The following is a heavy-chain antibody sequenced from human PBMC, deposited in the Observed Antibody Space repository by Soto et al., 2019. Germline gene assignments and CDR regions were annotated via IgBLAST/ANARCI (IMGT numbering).Heavy chain of an antibody. CDR3: VDMRRQWIPRT. Sequence: QLQLQESGPGLVKPSETLSLTCSVSGGSISMSGYYWGWIRQPTGEGLEWVGNINYRGTSYHNPSLKSQATISVDTSKNQFSLKLSSETAADTAIYYCVDMRRQWIPRTWGQGTLVNVSS. J-gene: IGHJ5*02. CDR1: GGSISMSGYY. CDR2: INYRGTS. D-gene: IGHD5-18*01. V-gene: IGHV4-39*01.